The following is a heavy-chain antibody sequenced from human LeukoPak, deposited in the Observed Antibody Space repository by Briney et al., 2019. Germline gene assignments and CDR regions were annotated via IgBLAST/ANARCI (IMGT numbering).Heavy chain of an antibody. J-gene: IGHJ4*02. CDR2: INPNSGGT. CDR1: GYTFTGYY. Sequence: GSVKVSCKASGYTFTGYYIHWMRQAPGQGLEWVGWINPNSGGTNYEQKFQGRVTLTRDTSISTAYMALNRLRSDDTAMYYCARYSYDSTGYYYGSYYFDYWGQGTLVTVSS. V-gene: IGHV1-2*02. D-gene: IGHD3-22*01. CDR3: ARYSYDSTGYYYGSYYFDY.